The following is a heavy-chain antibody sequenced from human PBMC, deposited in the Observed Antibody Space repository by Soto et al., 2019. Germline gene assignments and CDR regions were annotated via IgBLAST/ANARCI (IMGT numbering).Heavy chain of an antibody. CDR1: GYIFTSYY. CDR3: ARGPATAPDAY. J-gene: IGHJ4*02. D-gene: IGHD2-2*01. V-gene: IGHV1-46*01. Sequence: QVQLAQSGTEVKKPGASVKVSCKTSGYIFTSYYIHWVRQAPGQGLEWMGIINPSGGTTTYAQKFQGSVTMPRDTSTSTVYMELSSLRSEDTAVYYCARGPATAPDAYWGLGTLVTVSS. CDR2: INPSGGTT.